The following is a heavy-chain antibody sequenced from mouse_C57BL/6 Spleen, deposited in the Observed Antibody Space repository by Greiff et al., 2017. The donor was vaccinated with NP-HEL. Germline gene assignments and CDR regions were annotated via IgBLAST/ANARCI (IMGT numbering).Heavy chain of an antibody. V-gene: IGHV1-76*01. J-gene: IGHJ1*03. CDR3: AREEKLGDWYFDV. CDR1: GYTFTDYY. Sequence: VKLMESGAELVRPGASVKLSCKASGYTFTDYYINWVKQRPGQGLEWIARIYPGSGNTYYNEKFKGKATLTAEKSSSTAYMQLSSLTSEDSAVYFCAREEKLGDWYFDVWGTGTTVTVSS. CDR2: IYPGSGNT. D-gene: IGHD4-1*01.